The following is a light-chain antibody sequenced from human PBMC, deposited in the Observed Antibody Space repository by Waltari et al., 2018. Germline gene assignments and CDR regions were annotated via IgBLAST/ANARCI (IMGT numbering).Light chain of an antibody. V-gene: IGLV2-23*02. CDR1: SSDVGFYNL. CDR3: CSYAGRNIWV. Sequence: QSALTQPASVSGSPGQSITISCTGTSSDVGFYNLVSCYQQHPDKAPKLMVYEVSERPSGVSTRFSGSKSGNTASLTISGLQAEDEADYYCCSYAGRNIWVFGGGTKVTVL. CDR2: EVS. J-gene: IGLJ3*02.